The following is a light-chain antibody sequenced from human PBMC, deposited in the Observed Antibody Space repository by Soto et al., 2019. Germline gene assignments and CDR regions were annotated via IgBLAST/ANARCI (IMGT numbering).Light chain of an antibody. CDR1: SSDVGGYNY. V-gene: IGLV2-8*01. CDR3: SSYAGSNNPYV. CDR2: EVS. Sequence: QSALTQPPSASGYPGQSVTISCTGTSSDVGGYNYVSWYQQHPGKAPKLMIYEVSKRPSGVPDRFSGSKSGNTASLTVSGLQAEDEDDYYCSSYAGSNNPYVCGTGTKLTVL. J-gene: IGLJ1*01.